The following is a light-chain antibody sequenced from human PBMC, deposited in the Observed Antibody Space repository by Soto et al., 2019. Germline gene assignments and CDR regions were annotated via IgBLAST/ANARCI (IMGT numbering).Light chain of an antibody. CDR1: QSVLPRAYNKNY. CDR2: WAS. J-gene: IGKJ4*01. Sequence: DIVMTQSPDSLAVSLGERATINCKSSQSVLPRAYNKNYLAWYQQKPGQPPKLLIYWASTRESGVPDRFSGSGYGKYFNLPIRSLEAEDVAVYYCAQEHSSPPTFRGGTKVEIK. V-gene: IGKV4-1*01. CDR3: AQEHSSPPT.